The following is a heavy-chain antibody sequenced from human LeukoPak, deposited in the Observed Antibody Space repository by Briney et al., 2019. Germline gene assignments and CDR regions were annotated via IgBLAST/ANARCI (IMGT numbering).Heavy chain of an antibody. V-gene: IGHV4-34*01. CDR1: GGSFSGYY. D-gene: IGHD2-15*01. CDR2: INHSGST. J-gene: IGHJ4*02. Sequence: SGTLSLTCAVYGGSFSGYYWSWIRQPPGKGLEWIGEINHSGSTNYNPSLKSRVTISVDTSKNQFSLKLSSVTAADTAVYYCARALRYCSGGSCNFDYWGQGTLVTVSS. CDR3: ARALRYCSGGSCNFDY.